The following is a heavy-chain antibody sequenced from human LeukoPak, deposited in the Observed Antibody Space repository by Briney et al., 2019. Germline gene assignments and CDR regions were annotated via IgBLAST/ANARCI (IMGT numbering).Heavy chain of an antibody. CDR3: ARETVGIDS. J-gene: IGHJ4*02. V-gene: IGHV3-48*01. Sequence: GGSLRLSCAASGFTFDDYAMHWVRQAPGKGLEWVSYISSSRSTITYADSVKGRFTISRDNAKNSLYLQMNSLRAEDTAVYYCARETVGIDSWGQGTLVTVSS. CDR1: GFTFDDYA. D-gene: IGHD4-23*01. CDR2: ISSSRSTI.